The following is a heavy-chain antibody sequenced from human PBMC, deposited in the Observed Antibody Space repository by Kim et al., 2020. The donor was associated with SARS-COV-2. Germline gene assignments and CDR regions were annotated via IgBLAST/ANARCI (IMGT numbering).Heavy chain of an antibody. Sequence: ASVKVSCKVSGYTLTELSMHWVRQAPGKGLEWMGGFDPEDGETIYAQKFQGRVTMTEDTSTDTAYMELSSLRSEDTAVYYCATSPLCSGGSCYSGRVYYYGMDVWGQGTTVTVSS. CDR2: FDPEDGET. J-gene: IGHJ6*02. D-gene: IGHD2-15*01. V-gene: IGHV1-24*01. CDR1: GYTLTELS. CDR3: ATSPLCSGGSCYSGRVYYYGMDV.